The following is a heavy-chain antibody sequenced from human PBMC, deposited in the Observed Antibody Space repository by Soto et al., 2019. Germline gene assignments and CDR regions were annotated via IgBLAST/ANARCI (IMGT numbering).Heavy chain of an antibody. CDR3: ARDRTGVAAAGSEYYYYYYGMDV. CDR2: IGPESGAT. J-gene: IGHJ6*02. D-gene: IGHD6-13*01. V-gene: IGHV1-2*02. Sequence: ASVKVSCKTSGYTFTGHYIHWVRQAPQQGPEWMGEIGPESGATRYAEKFQGRVTMTRDTSISTAYMELSRLRSDDTAVYYCARDRTGVAAAGSEYYYYYYGMDVWGQGTTVTVSS. CDR1: GYTFTGHY.